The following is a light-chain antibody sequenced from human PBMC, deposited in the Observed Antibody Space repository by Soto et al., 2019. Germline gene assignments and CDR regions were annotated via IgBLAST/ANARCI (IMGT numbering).Light chain of an antibody. J-gene: IGKJ5*01. CDR2: GAF. CDR1: PSVANF. Sequence: EIVLTQSPCTVSLSPGERATLSFRASPSVANFVAWYQQKPGQAPRLLIYGAFNRATGIPARFSGSGSGTDFTLTISSLEPEDSAVYYCQQRNIWPPVTFGHGTRLAI. CDR3: QQRNIWPPVT. V-gene: IGKV3-11*01.